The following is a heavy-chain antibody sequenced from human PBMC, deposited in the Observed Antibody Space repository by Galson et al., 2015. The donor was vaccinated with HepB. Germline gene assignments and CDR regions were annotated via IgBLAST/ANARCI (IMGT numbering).Heavy chain of an antibody. Sequence: SLRLSCAASGFTFSSYAMHWVRQAPGKGLEWVAVISYDGSNKYYADSVKGRFTISRDNSKNTLYLQMNSLRAEDTAVYYCARPWDDDGEGYFDYWGQGTLVTVSS. CDR2: ISYDGSNK. V-gene: IGHV3-30*04. J-gene: IGHJ4*02. CDR3: ARPWDDDGEGYFDY. CDR1: GFTFSSYA. D-gene: IGHD3-10*01.